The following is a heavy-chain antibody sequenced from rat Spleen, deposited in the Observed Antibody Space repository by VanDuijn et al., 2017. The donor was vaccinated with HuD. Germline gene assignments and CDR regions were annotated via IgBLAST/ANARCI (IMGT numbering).Heavy chain of an antibody. CDR3: ARLIRGTGAY. J-gene: IGHJ3*01. CDR2: ISSGGGDT. CDR1: GFTFSNYH. V-gene: IGHV5-25*01. D-gene: IGHD4-3*01. Sequence: EVQLVESGGGLVQPGRSLKLSCAAPGFTFSNYHMAWVRQTPTRGLEWVASISSGGGDTYYRDSVKGRFTISRDNAKSTLYLQMDSLRSEDTATYYCARLIRGTGAYWGQGTLVTVSS.